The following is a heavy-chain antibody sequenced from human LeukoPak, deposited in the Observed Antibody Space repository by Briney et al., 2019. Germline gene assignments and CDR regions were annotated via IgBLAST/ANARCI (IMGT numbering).Heavy chain of an antibody. J-gene: IGHJ4*02. CDR3: ARDSAGNDY. V-gene: IGHV3-7*01. CDR1: GFTFSTYW. D-gene: IGHD6-13*01. Sequence: PGGSLRLSCAASGFTFSTYWMSWVRQAPGKGLEWVANIKEGGSEQYYVDSLEGRFTISRDNAQNSLYLQMSSLRAKDTAMYYCARDSAGNDYWGQGTLVTVSS. CDR2: IKEGGSEQ.